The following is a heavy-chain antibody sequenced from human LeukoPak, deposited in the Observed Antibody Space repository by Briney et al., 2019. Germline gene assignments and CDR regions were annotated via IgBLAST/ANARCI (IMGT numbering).Heavy chain of an antibody. D-gene: IGHD3-10*01. CDR3: ARFGMAPAEYFQH. V-gene: IGHV4-59*01. CDR1: GGSTSSYY. CDR2: IYSRGST. J-gene: IGHJ1*01. Sequence: SETLSLTCTVSGGSTSSYYWSWIRQPPGKGLEWIGYIYSRGSTNYNPSLKSRVTISVDTSKNQFSLKLSSVTAADTAVYYCARFGMAPAEYFQHWGQGTLVTVSS.